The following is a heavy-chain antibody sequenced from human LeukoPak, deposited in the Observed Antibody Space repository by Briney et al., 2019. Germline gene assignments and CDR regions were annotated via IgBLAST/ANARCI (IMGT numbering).Heavy chain of an antibody. D-gene: IGHD3-22*01. Sequence: SVTVSCTASGGTFSSYAISWVRQAPGQGLEWMGGIIPIFGTANYAQKFQGRVTITADESTSTAYMELSSLRSEDTAVYYCARARGDYYDSSGYSAGAFDIWGQGTMVTVSS. CDR1: GGTFSSYA. J-gene: IGHJ3*02. CDR3: ARARGDYYDSSGYSAGAFDI. CDR2: IIPIFGTA. V-gene: IGHV1-69*13.